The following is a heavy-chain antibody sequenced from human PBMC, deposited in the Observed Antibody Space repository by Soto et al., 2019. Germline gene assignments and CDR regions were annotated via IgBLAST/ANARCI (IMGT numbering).Heavy chain of an antibody. CDR1: GFTFSSYA. Sequence: QVQLVESGGGVVQPGRSLRLSCAASGFTFSSYAMHWVRQAPGKGLEWVAVISYDGSKKYYADSVKGRFTISRDNSKNSLYLRMNSLRAEDTAVYYGARVNAHSVVVSAIPALDLWGQGTMVTVSS. V-gene: IGHV3-30-3*01. CDR2: ISYDGSKK. D-gene: IGHD2-21*01. J-gene: IGHJ3*01. CDR3: ARVNAHSVVVSAIPALDL.